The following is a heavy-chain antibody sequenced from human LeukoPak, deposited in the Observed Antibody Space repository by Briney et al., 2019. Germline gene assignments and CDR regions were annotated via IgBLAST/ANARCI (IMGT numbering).Heavy chain of an antibody. Sequence: GESLKISCKGSGYSFTSYWIGWVRQMPGKGLEWMGVVYPSDSDSIYRPSFQGQVTIPADKSISTAYLQWSSLKASATAIYYCAAGGPAAGVAEGRLNWFDPWGQGTLVTVSS. CDR1: GYSFTSYW. D-gene: IGHD6-13*01. V-gene: IGHV5-51*01. CDR2: VYPSDSDS. J-gene: IGHJ5*02. CDR3: AAGGPAAGVAEGRLNWFDP.